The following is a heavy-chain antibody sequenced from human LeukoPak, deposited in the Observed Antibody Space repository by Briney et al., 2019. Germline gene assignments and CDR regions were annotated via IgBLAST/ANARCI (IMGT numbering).Heavy chain of an antibody. CDR1: GFTFSTYA. Sequence: PGGSLRLSCAASGFTFSTYALSWFRQAPGKGLEWVSAMSTVSRTYYADSVKGRFAISRDNSKNTLFLNMNSLRAEDTAVYYRAKEVPGPGWYTVDYWGQGTLVTVSS. CDR2: MSTVSRT. V-gene: IGHV3-23*01. D-gene: IGHD6-19*01. J-gene: IGHJ4*02. CDR3: AKEVPGPGWYTVDY.